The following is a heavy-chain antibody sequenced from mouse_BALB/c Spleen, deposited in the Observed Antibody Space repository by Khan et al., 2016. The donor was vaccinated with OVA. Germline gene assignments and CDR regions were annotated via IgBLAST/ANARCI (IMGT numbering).Heavy chain of an antibody. CDR1: GYTFTSYT. D-gene: IGHD2-14*01. CDR3: VRDGAYHRNDGWFAY. Sequence: VQLQQSGAELARPGASVKMSCKASGYTFTSYTIHWIKKRPGQGLEWIGYINPSNDYTNYNQKFKDKATLTTDKSSTTAYLQLSSLTSDDTAVDNGVRDGAYHRNDGWFAYWGQGTLVTVSA. CDR2: INPSNDYT. J-gene: IGHJ3*01. V-gene: IGHV1-4*01.